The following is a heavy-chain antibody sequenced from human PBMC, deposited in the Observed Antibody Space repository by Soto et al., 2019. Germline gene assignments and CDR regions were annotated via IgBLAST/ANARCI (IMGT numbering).Heavy chain of an antibody. CDR1: GYSFTTYW. D-gene: IGHD6-13*01. Sequence: PXXSLKISFKASGYSFTTYWIAWVRQMPGKGLEWMGMIYPGDSDTRYSPSFQGQVTFSADKSISTAYLQWKSLKASDTAMYFCTRQIAAAGQDYWGQGTLVTV. J-gene: IGHJ4*02. CDR3: TRQIAAAGQDY. CDR2: IYPGDSDT. V-gene: IGHV5-51*01.